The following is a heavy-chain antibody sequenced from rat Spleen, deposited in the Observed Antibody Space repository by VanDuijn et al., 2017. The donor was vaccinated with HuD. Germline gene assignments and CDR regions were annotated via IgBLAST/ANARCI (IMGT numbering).Heavy chain of an antibody. V-gene: IGHV5-19*01. D-gene: IGHD1-11*01. CDR3: ATTPEGYFEY. CDR2: ITPSGITT. CDR1: GFSFSKYG. Sequence: EVQLVESGGGSVQPGRSLKLSCAASGFSFSKYGMQWIRQTPTKGLEWVAAITPSGITTDYRDSVKGRFTLSGENAKSTLYLQMDSLRSEDTATYYCATTPEGYFEYWGQGVMVTVSS. J-gene: IGHJ2*01.